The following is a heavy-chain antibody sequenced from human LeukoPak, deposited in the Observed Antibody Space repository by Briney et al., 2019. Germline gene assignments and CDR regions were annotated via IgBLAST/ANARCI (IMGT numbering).Heavy chain of an antibody. CDR1: GVTLSNYG. Sequence: GGSLTLSCAVSGVTLSNYGMSWVRQAPGKGLEWVAGLSGSGGGTIYADSVQGRFTISRDNPKNTLYLQMNSLRAEDTAVYFCAKRGVVIRVFLVGFHKEAYYFDSWGQGALVTVSS. D-gene: IGHD3-10*01. V-gene: IGHV3-23*01. J-gene: IGHJ4*02. CDR3: AKRGVVIRVFLVGFHKEAYYFDS. CDR2: LSGSGGGT.